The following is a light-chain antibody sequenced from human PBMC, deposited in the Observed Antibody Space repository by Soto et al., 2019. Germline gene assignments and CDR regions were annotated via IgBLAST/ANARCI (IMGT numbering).Light chain of an antibody. Sequence: QSALTQPASVSGSPGQSITVSCTGTSSDVGRYNSVSWYQQYSGKAPKLVIYDVTTRPSGVPNRFSGSKSGNTASLTISGLQAEDEADYYCSSYSIRNTPVYVFGTGTKVTAL. CDR2: DVT. V-gene: IGLV2-14*01. CDR1: SSDVGRYNS. CDR3: SSYSIRNTPVYV. J-gene: IGLJ1*01.